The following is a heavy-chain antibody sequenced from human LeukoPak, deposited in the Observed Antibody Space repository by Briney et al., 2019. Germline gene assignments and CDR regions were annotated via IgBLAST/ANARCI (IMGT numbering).Heavy chain of an antibody. CDR3: ARRLTQYDCFDP. D-gene: IGHD2-2*01. CDR2: TYYRSTCNN. Sequence: PSQTLSHTCAISGDSASSNSVTWNCIRQSPSRGLEWLGRTYYRSTCNNDYAVSVRCRITVNHDTSKQQFSLHLISVTPEDTAVYYCARRLTQYDCFDPWGQGILVTVSS. V-gene: IGHV6-1*01. CDR1: GDSASSNSVT. J-gene: IGHJ5*02.